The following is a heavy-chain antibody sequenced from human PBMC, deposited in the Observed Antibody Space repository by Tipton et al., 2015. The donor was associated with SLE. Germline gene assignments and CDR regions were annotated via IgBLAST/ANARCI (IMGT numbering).Heavy chain of an antibody. Sequence: SLRLSCAASGFTFGNHWMSWVRQAPGKGLEWVSSIGSSNSYIYYADSVKGRFTVSRDNAKNSLSLQMNSLRAEDTGVYYCARALDYWGQGTLVTVSS. J-gene: IGHJ4*02. CDR2: IGSSNSYI. V-gene: IGHV3-21*03. CDR3: ARALDY. CDR1: GFTFGNHW.